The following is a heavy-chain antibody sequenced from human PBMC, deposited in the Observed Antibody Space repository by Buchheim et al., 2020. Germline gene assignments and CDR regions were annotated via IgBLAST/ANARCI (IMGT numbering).Heavy chain of an antibody. Sequence: QLQLQESGPGLVKPSETLSLTCTVSGGSISSSSYYWGWIRQPPGKGLEWIGSLNYSGSTNYTPSLKSRVTISEATSQNQLTLKLSSVTAADTAVYYCARDYGGYWYFDLWGRGTL. J-gene: IGHJ2*01. D-gene: IGHD4-23*01. V-gene: IGHV4-39*01. CDR1: GGSISSSSYY. CDR2: LNYSGST. CDR3: ARDYGGYWYFDL.